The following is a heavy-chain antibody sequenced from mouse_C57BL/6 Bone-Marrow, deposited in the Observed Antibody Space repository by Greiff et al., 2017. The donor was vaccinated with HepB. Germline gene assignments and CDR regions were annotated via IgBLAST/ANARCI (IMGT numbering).Heavy chain of an antibody. J-gene: IGHJ2*01. Sequence: VQLQQSGPELVKPGASVTLSCKASGYAFSSSWMNWVKQRPGKGLEWIGRIYPGDGDTNYNGKFKGKATLTADKSSSTAYMQLSSLTSEDSAVYFCELRLRYWGQGTTLTVSS. D-gene: IGHD3-2*02. CDR1: GYAFSSSW. CDR3: ELRLRY. CDR2: IYPGDGDT. V-gene: IGHV1-82*01.